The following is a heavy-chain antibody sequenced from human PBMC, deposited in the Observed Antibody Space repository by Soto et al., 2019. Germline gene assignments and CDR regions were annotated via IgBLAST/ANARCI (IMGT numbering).Heavy chain of an antibody. J-gene: IGHJ6*02. D-gene: IGHD4-17*01. V-gene: IGHV1-18*01. CDR3: ARGKLGYGDYYGMDV. CDR1: GYTFTRYG. CDR2: ISAYNGNT. Sequence: ASVKVSCQASGYTFTRYGISWVRQAPGQGLEWMGWISAYNGNTNYEQKLKGRVTMPTDTSTSTAYRELRSLRSDDTAVYYCARGKLGYGDYYGMDVWGQGTTVTVSS.